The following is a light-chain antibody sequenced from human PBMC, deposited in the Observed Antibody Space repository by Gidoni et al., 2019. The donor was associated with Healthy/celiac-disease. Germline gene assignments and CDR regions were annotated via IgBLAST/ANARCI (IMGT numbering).Light chain of an antibody. CDR2: STF. V-gene: IGKV1-39*01. CDR1: QTIRRY. CDR3: QQSYSAPVT. J-gene: IGKJ4*01. Sequence: DIQMTQSPSSLSASVGDRVTITCRSSQTIRRYINWYQQKPGEAPRLLIYSTFTLQDEVPSRFGGAGSGTDFTLTIAFLQPEDSATYYCQQSYSAPVTFGGXTKVEI.